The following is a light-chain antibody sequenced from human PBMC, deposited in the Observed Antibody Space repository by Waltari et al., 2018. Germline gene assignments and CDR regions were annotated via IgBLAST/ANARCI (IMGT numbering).Light chain of an antibody. J-gene: IGKJ2*01. CDR2: DAS. Sequence: DIVLTQSPATLSLSPGQRANQSVSRFLAWYQQKPGQAPRLLIYDASNRATGIPARFSGSGSGTDFTLTISSLEPEDFAVYYCQHRRNWPSYTFGQGTKLEI. CDR3: QHRRNWPSYT. CDR1: QSVSRF. V-gene: IGKV3-11*01.